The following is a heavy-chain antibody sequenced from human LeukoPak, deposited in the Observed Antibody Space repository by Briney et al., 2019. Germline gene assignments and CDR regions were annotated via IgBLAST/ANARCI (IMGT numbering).Heavy chain of an antibody. Sequence: ASETLSLTCTVSGGCISSSNWWIWLRQPPGKGLEWIGEIYHSGGGGTNYNPSLKSRATISIDNAKNQFSLKVRSVTAADTAVYFCARDNPRTTGYSSGSSFDFWGQGTLVTVSS. J-gene: IGHJ4*02. D-gene: IGHD6-19*01. CDR2: IYHSGGGGT. CDR1: GGCISSSNW. V-gene: IGHV4-4*02. CDR3: ARDNPRTTGYSSGSSFDF.